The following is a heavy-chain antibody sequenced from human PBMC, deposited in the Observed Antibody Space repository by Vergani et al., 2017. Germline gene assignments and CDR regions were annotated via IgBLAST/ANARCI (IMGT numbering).Heavy chain of an antibody. Sequence: QVQLVESGGGVVQPGRSLRLSCAASGFTFSSYAMHWVRQAPGKGLEWVAVISYDGSNKYYADSVKGRFTISRDNSKNTLYLQMNSLRAEDKAVYYCARDRITMIVVVSSVYGMDVWGQGTTVTVSS. V-gene: IGHV3-30*01. CDR2: ISYDGSNK. CDR3: ARDRITMIVVVSSVYGMDV. J-gene: IGHJ6*02. D-gene: IGHD3-22*01. CDR1: GFTFSSYA.